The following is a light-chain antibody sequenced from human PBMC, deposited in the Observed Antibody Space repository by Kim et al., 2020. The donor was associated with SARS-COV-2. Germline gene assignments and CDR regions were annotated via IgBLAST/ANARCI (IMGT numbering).Light chain of an antibody. CDR3: SVWDNSVNGWV. Sequence: RQTATLTCTGNSNNVGHQGAAWLQQHQGHPPRLLSCRDNSRPSGVSERFSASRSGNTASLTITGLQPEDEADYYCSVWDNSVNGWVFGGGTKVTVL. V-gene: IGLV10-54*04. J-gene: IGLJ3*02. CDR2: RDN. CDR1: SNNVGHQG.